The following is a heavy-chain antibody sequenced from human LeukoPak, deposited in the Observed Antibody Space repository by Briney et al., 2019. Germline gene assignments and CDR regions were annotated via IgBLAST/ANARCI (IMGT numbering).Heavy chain of an antibody. CDR1: GFTFSSYS. CDR3: ARDGAGAPGADY. D-gene: IGHD1-26*01. CDR2: ISNSSSYI. J-gene: IGHJ4*02. V-gene: IGHV3-21*01. Sequence: GGSLRLSCAASGFTFSSYSMNWVRQAPGKGLEWVSSISNSSSYIYYADSVKGRFTISRDNAKNSLYLQMNSLRAEDTAVYYCARDGAGAPGADYWGQGTLVTVSS.